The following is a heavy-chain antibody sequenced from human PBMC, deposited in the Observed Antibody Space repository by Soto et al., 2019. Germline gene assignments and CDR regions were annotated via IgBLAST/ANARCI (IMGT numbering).Heavy chain of an antibody. CDR1: GGTFSSHT. D-gene: IGHD4-17*01. Sequence: QDQLVQSGAEVKKPGSSVKVSCKASGGTFSSHTFSWVRQAPGQGLEWMGRIIPALGTATYAQKFQGIVTITANESVTTVYMELNCLRSDHTAVYYRARPESGDYWYFDLWGRGTLVTVSS. J-gene: IGHJ2*01. CDR2: IIPALGTA. CDR3: ARPESGDYWYFDL. V-gene: IGHV1-69*08.